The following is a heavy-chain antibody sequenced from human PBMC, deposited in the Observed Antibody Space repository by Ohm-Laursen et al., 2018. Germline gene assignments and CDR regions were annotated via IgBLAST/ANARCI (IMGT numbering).Heavy chain of an antibody. J-gene: IGHJ3*02. CDR1: GFTFRSYA. D-gene: IGHD2-2*01. CDR3: AKDSVVVPAANDAFDM. Sequence: SLRLSCAASGFTFRSYAMSWVRQAPGKGLEWVSGISGSSGSTYYADSVKGRFTISRDNSKNTLYVQMNSLRVEDTAVYYCAKDSVVVPAANDAFDMWGQGTMVTVSS. V-gene: IGHV3-23*01. CDR2: ISGSSGST.